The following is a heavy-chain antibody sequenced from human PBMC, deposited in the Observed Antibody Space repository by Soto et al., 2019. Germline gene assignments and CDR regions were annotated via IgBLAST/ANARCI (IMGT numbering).Heavy chain of an antibody. V-gene: IGHV4-39*01. CDR3: ARHFGNYGDWAFDF. D-gene: IGHD4-17*01. Sequence: SETLSLTCTVSGGSISDSSHYWAWIRQPPGKGLEWIATINYSGRTYYNPSLRSRVTISVDTPRDQFSLNLNSVTAADTAVYYCARHFGNYGDWAFDFWGQGALVPVSS. J-gene: IGHJ4*02. CDR1: GGSISDSSHY. CDR2: INYSGRT.